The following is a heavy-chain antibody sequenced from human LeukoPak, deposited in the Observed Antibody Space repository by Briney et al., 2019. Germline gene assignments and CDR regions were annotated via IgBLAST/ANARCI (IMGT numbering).Heavy chain of an antibody. CDR3: ARSLHGDYYFDY. Sequence: GGSLRLSCTASGLNFIKAWMNWVRQAPGKGLEWVSYISNSGSTIYYGDSVKGRFTISRDNAKNSLYLQMNSLRAEDTAVYYCARSLHGDYYFDYWGQGILVTVSS. V-gene: IGHV3-11*04. J-gene: IGHJ4*02. CDR2: ISNSGSTI. CDR1: GLNFIKAW. D-gene: IGHD2-21*02.